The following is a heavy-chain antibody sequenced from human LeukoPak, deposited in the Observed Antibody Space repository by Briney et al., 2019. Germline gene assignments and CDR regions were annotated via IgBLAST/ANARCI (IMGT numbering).Heavy chain of an antibody. CDR1: GFTFSSYG. CDR3: AKERTMIVVGLIDY. Sequence: PGGTLRLSCAASGFTFSSYGMSWVRQAPGKGLEWVSAISGSGGSTYYADSVKGRFTISRDNSKNTLYLQMNSLRAEDMAVYYCAKERTMIVVGLIDYWGQGTLVTVSS. CDR2: ISGSGGST. D-gene: IGHD3-22*01. J-gene: IGHJ4*02. V-gene: IGHV3-23*01.